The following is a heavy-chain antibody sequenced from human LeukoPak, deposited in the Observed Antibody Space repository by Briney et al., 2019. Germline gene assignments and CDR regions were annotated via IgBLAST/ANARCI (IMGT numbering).Heavy chain of an antibody. CDR3: AKPRSGSYEGPLDY. J-gene: IGHJ4*02. Sequence: ASVKVSCKASGYPFSNYDINWVRQAPGQGLEWMGWMNPKSGNTGYGQKFQGRVTMTRVTSITTAYMELRSLRSDDTAVYYCAKPRSGSYEGPLDYWGQGTLVTVSS. V-gene: IGHV1-8*01. CDR1: GYPFSNYD. D-gene: IGHD1-26*01. CDR2: MNPKSGNT.